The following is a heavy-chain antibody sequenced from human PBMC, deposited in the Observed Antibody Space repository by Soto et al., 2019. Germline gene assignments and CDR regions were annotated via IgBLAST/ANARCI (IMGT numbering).Heavy chain of an antibody. D-gene: IGHD6-19*01. Sequence: LRLSCAASGFTFSSYEMNWVRQAPGKGLEWVSYISSSGSTIYYADSVKGRFTISRDNAKNSLYLQMNSLRAEDTAVYYCARDRRYSSGWYYGMDVWGQGTTVTVSS. CDR3: ARDRRYSSGWYYGMDV. CDR1: GFTFSSYE. CDR2: ISSSGSTI. V-gene: IGHV3-48*03. J-gene: IGHJ6*02.